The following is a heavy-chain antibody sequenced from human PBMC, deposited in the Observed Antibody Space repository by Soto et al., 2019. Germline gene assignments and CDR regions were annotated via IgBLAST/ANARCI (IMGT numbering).Heavy chain of an antibody. Sequence: EVQLVESGGGLVKPGGSLRLSCAASGFTLSSYTMHWVRQAPGKGLEWVSLISSKSYYTYDADSMKGRFTISRDNAKNSLFLQMNSLRAEDTAVYFCARVPAARPSRPIDYWGQGTLVTVSS. J-gene: IGHJ4*02. V-gene: IGHV3-21*01. CDR2: ISSKSYYT. CDR3: ARVPAARPSRPIDY. CDR1: GFTLSSYT.